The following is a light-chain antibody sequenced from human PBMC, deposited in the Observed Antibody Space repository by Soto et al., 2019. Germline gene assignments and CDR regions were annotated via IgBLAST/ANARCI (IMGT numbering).Light chain of an antibody. CDR1: QSVSSSY. CDR2: GAS. J-gene: IGKJ4*01. Sequence: EIVLTQSPGTLSLSPGERATLSCRASQSVSSSYLAWYQQKPRQAPRLLIYGASSRATGIPDRFSGSGSGTDFTLTISRLEPEDFAVYYCQQYGSFTGLTFGGGTKVEIK. V-gene: IGKV3-20*01. CDR3: QQYGSFTGLT.